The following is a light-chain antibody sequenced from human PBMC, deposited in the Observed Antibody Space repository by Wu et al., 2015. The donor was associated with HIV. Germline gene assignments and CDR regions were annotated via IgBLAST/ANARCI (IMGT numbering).Light chain of an antibody. J-gene: IGKJ4*01. CDR3: QQYGSPAGT. CDR1: QSVSSY. CDR2: DAS. Sequence: EIVLTQSPATLSLSPGERATLSCRASQSVSSYLAWYQQKPGQAPRLLIYDASNRATGIPARFSGSGSGTDFTLTISSLEPEDFAVYYCQQYGSPAGTFGGGTKVEIK. V-gene: IGKV3-11*01.